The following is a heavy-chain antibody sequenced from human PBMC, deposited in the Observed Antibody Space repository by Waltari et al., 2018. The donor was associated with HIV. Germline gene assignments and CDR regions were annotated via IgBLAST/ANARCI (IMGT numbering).Heavy chain of an antibody. D-gene: IGHD2-2*02. V-gene: IGHV1-2*02. CDR2: VNSNSGGT. CDR1: GYSFTDYY. CDR3: WRREKCTSTTCYSEGVDY. Sequence: QVQLVQSGAEVKKPGDSVRVSCKASGYSFTDYYIHWVRRAPGQGLEWMGGVNSNSGGTDYAQKFQGRVTMTRDTSISTAYLELSSLTSDDTAVYCCWRREKCTSTTCYSEGVDYWGQGTLVTVSS. J-gene: IGHJ4*02.